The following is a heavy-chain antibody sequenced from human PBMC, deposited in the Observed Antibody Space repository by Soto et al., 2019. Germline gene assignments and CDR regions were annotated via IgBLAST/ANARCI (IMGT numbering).Heavy chain of an antibody. CDR1: GFTFSSYS. D-gene: IGHD5-18*01. J-gene: IGHJ4*02. CDR2: ISSSSSYI. V-gene: IGHV3-21*01. Sequence: GGSLRLSCAASGFTFSSYSMNWVRQAPGKGLEWVSSISSSSSYIYYADSVKGRFTISRDNAKNSLYLQMNSLRAEDTAVYYCARDVDDTAMAAFDYWGQGTLVTVSS. CDR3: ARDVDDTAMAAFDY.